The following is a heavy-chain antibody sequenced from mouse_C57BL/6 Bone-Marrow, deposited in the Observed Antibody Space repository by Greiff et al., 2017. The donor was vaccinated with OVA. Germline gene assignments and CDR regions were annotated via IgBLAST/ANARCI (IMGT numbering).Heavy chain of an antibody. CDR1: GYTFTSYW. CDR3: ARDGLLLTTVALDY. Sequence: QVQLQQPGAELVMPGASVKLSCKASGYTFTSYWMHWVKQRPGQGLEWIGEIDPSDSYTNYNQKFKGKSTLTVDKSSSTAYMQLSSLTSEDSAVYYCARDGLLLTTVALDYWGQGTTLTVSS. D-gene: IGHD1-1*01. V-gene: IGHV1-69*01. J-gene: IGHJ2*01. CDR2: IDPSDSYT.